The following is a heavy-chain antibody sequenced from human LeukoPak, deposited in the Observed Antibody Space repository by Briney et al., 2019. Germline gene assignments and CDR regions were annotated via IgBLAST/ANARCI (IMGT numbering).Heavy chain of an antibody. J-gene: IGHJ4*02. V-gene: IGHV4-59*01. CDR1: GGSISSYY. D-gene: IGHD1-26*01. Sequence: SETLSLTCTVSGGSISSYYWSWIRQPPGKGLEWIGYIYYSGSTNYDPSLKSRVTISVDTSKNQFSLKLSSVTAADTAVYYCARGLYSGSHPTDYWGQGTLVTVSS. CDR2: IYYSGST. CDR3: ARGLYSGSHPTDY.